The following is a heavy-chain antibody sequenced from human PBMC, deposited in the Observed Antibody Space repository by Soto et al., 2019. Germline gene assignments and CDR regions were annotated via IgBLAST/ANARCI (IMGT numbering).Heavy chain of an antibody. CDR2: ISAYNGKT. J-gene: IGHJ1*01. CDR1: GYTFSNYG. Sequence: QVQLVQSGAEVKKPGASVKVSCKASGYTFSNYGISWVRQAPGQGREWMGGISAYNGKTYDAEGLQGRVTMTTATSPSTAYMELRSLRSDDTAVYYCAREANCGSDCYSPAEYSQHWGQGTLVTVSS. D-gene: IGHD2-21*02. V-gene: IGHV1-18*04. CDR3: AREANCGSDCYSPAEYSQH.